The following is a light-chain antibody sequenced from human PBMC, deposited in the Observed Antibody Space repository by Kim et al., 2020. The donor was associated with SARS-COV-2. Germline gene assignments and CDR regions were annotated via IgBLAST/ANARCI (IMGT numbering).Light chain of an antibody. CDR1: QSVSSNY. V-gene: IGKV3-20*01. Sequence: EIVLTQSPGTLSLSPGERATLSCRASQSVSSNYLAWYQQKPGQAPRLLIYGASSGATGIPDRFSGSGSGTDFTLTITRLEPEDFAVYYCQQYSSSPATFGQGTKVDIK. CDR2: GAS. CDR3: QQYSSSPAT. J-gene: IGKJ1*01.